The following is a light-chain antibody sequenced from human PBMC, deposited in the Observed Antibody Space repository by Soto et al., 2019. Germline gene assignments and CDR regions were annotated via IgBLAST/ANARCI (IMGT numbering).Light chain of an antibody. Sequence: QSALTQPASVSGSPGQSITISCTGTSDDVGSHNLVSWYQQHPGKAPKLIIYEATKRPSGVSSRFSGSKSGNTASLTISGLQAEDETDYYCCSYAGSRVVFGGGTKLTVL. CDR3: CSYAGSRVV. V-gene: IGLV2-23*01. CDR2: EAT. CDR1: SDDVGSHNL. J-gene: IGLJ2*01.